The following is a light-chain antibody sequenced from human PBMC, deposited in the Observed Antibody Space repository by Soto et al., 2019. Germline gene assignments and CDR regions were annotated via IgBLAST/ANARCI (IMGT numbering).Light chain of an antibody. J-gene: IGLJ2*01. CDR2: GNS. CDR3: QSYDSSLSVYVV. CDR1: SSNIGAGYD. V-gene: IGLV1-40*01. Sequence: QSVLTQPPSVSGAPGQRVTIYCTGSSSNIGAGYDVHWYQQLPGTAPKLLIYGNSNRPSGVPDRFSGSKSGTSASLAITGLQAEDEADYYCQSYDSSLSVYVVFGGGTQLTVL.